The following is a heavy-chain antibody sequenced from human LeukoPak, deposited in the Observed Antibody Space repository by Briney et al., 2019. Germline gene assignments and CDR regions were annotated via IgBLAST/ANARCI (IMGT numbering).Heavy chain of an antibody. CDR3: ERAGEGD. CDR2: IYYSGST. CDR1: GGSISSYD. Sequence: SSETLSLTCTVSGGSISSYDWSWIRQPPAKGLEWIGYIYYSGSTNYNPSLKRRVTISVDTSKNQFSLKLSYVTAADTAVSSCERAGEGDWGQGTLVTVSS. J-gene: IGHJ4*02. V-gene: IGHV4-59*01. D-gene: IGHD7-27*01.